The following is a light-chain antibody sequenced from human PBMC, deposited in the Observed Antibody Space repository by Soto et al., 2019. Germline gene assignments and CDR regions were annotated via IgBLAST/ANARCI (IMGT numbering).Light chain of an antibody. CDR3: SSYTSNSTRGYV. CDR2: DVS. Sequence: QSVLTQPASVSGSPGQSITISRTGTSSDVGGYNYVSWYQQHPGKAPKLMIYDVSNRPSGVSNRFSGSKSGNTASLTISGLQAEDEADYYCSSYTSNSTRGYVFGTGTKVTVL. J-gene: IGLJ1*01. V-gene: IGLV2-14*01. CDR1: SSDVGGYNY.